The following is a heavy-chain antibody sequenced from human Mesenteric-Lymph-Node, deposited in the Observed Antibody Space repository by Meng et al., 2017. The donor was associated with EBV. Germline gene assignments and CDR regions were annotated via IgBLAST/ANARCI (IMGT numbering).Heavy chain of an antibody. D-gene: IGHD2-2*01. CDR2: IDHSGST. V-gene: IGHV4-39*07. J-gene: IGHJ4*02. Sequence: QLQLQESGPGLVNPSETLSLTCAFSGVAISSTNYCWGWIRQPPGRRLEWIGSIDHSGSTYYNPSLQSRVTISVDTSKNQFSLKLSSVTAADTAVYYCARAHSHPAILDYWGQGTLVTVSS. CDR1: GVAISSTNYC. CDR3: ARAHSHPAILDY.